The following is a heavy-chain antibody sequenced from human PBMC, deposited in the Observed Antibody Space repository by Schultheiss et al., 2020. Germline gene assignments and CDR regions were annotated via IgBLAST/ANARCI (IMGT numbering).Heavy chain of an antibody. CDR2: IYHSGST. J-gene: IGHJ4*02. CDR3: AREINCSGGSCYDY. V-gene: IGHV4-38-2*02. Sequence: SETLSLTCAVSGYSISSGYYWGWIRQPPGKGLEWIGSIYHSGSTYYNLSLKSRVTISVDTSKNQFSLKLSSVTAADTAVYYCAREINCSGGSCYDYWGQGTLVTVSS. CDR1: GYSISSGYY. D-gene: IGHD2-15*01.